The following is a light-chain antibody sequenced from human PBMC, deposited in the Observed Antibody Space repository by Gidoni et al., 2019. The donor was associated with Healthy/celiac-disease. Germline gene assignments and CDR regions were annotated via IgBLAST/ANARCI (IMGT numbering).Light chain of an antibody. J-gene: IGKJ2*01. Sequence: EIVLTQSPATLSLSPGERATLSCRASQSVSSYLAWYQQKPGQAPRLLIYDASNRATGIPARFSGSGSGTDFTLTISRLEPEDFAVYYCQQSSNWLPKTFGQGTKLEIK. CDR3: QQSSNWLPKT. V-gene: IGKV3-11*01. CDR2: DAS. CDR1: QSVSSY.